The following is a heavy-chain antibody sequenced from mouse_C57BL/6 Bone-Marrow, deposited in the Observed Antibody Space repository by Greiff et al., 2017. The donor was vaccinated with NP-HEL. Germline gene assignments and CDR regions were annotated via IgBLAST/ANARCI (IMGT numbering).Heavy chain of an antibody. CDR3: ARGLRRPFAY. CDR2: ISSGSSTI. J-gene: IGHJ3*01. D-gene: IGHD2-4*01. CDR1: GFTFSDYG. Sequence: DVHLVESGGGLVKPGGSLKLSCAASGFTFSDYGMHWVRQAPEKGLEWVAYISSGSSTIYYADTVKGRFTISRDNAKNTLFLQMTSLRSEDTAMYYCARGLRRPFAYWGQGTLVTVSA. V-gene: IGHV5-17*01.